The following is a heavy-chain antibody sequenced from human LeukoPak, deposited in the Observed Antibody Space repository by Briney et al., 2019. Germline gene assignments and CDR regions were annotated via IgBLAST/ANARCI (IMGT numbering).Heavy chain of an antibody. J-gene: IGHJ6*02. D-gene: IGHD6-19*01. V-gene: IGHV1-8*02. CDR1: GYTFTSYG. CDR3: ARDHSSGWYVLAYYYGMDV. Sequence: ASVKVSCKASGYTFTSYGINWVRQATGQGLEWMGWMNPNSGNTGYAQKFQGRVTMTRNTSISTAYMELSSLRSEDTAVYYCARDHSSGWYVLAYYYGMDVWGQGTTVTVSS. CDR2: MNPNSGNT.